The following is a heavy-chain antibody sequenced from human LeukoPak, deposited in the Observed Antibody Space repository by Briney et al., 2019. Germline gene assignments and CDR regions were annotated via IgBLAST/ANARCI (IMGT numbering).Heavy chain of an antibody. CDR3: ARERVVTATDAFDI. CDR1: GFTFSSYG. V-gene: IGHV3-33*01. D-gene: IGHD2-21*02. Sequence: GRSLRLSCAASGFTFSSYGMHWARQAPGKGLEWVADIWYDGSNKYYADSVKGRFTISSDNSKTTLYLQMNSLRAEDTAVYYCARERVVTATDAFDIWCQGRMVTVSS. J-gene: IGHJ3*02. CDR2: IWYDGSNK.